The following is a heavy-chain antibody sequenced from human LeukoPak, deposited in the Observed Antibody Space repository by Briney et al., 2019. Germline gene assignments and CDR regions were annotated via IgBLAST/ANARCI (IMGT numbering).Heavy chain of an antibody. V-gene: IGHV1-69*04. D-gene: IGHD3-22*01. J-gene: IGHJ4*02. CDR3: STRDYSDSGGSGSYLDY. Sequence: ASVKVSCKASGGTFSSYAISWARQAPGQGLEWMGRIIPMLNIANFAQKFQGRVMFTADKSTSTAYMELSSLRSEDTALYYCSTRDYSDSGGSGSYLDYWGQGTLVTVSS. CDR2: IIPMLNIA. CDR1: GGTFSSYA.